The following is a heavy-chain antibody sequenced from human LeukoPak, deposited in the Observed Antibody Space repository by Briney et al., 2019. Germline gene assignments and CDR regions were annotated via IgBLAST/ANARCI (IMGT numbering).Heavy chain of an antibody. D-gene: IGHD3-3*01. CDR2: IIPIFGTA. J-gene: IGHJ5*02. Sequence: SVKVSCKASGGTFSSYAISWVRQAPGHGLEWMGGIIPIFGTANYAQKFQGRVTITTDESTSTAYMELSSLRSEDTAVYYCAREGGPLTIFGVVPNWFDPWGQGTLVTVSS. CDR3: AREGGPLTIFGVVPNWFDP. CDR1: GGTFSSYA. V-gene: IGHV1-69*05.